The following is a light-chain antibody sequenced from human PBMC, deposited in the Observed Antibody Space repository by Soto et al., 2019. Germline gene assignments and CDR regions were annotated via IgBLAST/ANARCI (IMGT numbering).Light chain of an antibody. CDR2: AAS. V-gene: IGKV1-39*01. CDR3: PQYYSYRPS. CDR1: QSIRSF. Sequence: DIQIPQSPSTLSASVGDRVTITCRAGQSIRSFLNWYQQKPGNAPKLLIYAASTMQTGVPSRFSGSGSGTDFTLTISGLQSADFETYYSPQYYSYRPSFGQGTRLEI. J-gene: IGKJ5*01.